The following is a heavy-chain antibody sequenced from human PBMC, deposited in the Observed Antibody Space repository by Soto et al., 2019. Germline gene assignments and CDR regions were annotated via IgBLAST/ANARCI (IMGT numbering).Heavy chain of an antibody. Sequence: SQTLSLTCAISGDSVSSNSAAWNWIRQSPSRGLEWLGRTYYRSKWYNDYAVSVKSRITINPDTSKNQFSLQLNSVTPEDTAVYYCARDRSPYYYGSGSYSKYVAFDIWGQGTMVTVSS. CDR3: ARDRSPYYYGSGSYSKYVAFDI. CDR1: GDSVSSNSAA. D-gene: IGHD3-10*01. V-gene: IGHV6-1*01. J-gene: IGHJ3*02. CDR2: TYYRSKWYN.